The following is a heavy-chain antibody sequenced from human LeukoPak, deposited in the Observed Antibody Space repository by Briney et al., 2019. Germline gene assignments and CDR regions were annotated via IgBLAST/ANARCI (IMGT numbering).Heavy chain of an antibody. Sequence: SETLSLTCTVSGGSISSGGYYWSWIRQHPGTGLEWIGYIYYNGSTYYNPSLKSRVTISVDTSKNQFSLKLSSVTAADTAVYYCARDLRSSSYYYYGMDVWGQGTTVTVSS. D-gene: IGHD6-6*01. CDR3: ARDLRSSSYYYYGMDV. J-gene: IGHJ6*02. CDR2: IYYNGST. V-gene: IGHV4-31*03. CDR1: GGSISSGGYY.